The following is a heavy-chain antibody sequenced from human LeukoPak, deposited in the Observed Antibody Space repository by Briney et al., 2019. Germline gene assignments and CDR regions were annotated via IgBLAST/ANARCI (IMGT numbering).Heavy chain of an antibody. CDR1: GYTFTSYD. D-gene: IGHD5-24*01. V-gene: IGHV1-8*01. Sequence: ASVTVSCKASGYTFTSYDINWVRQAPGQGLEWMGWMNPNSGNTGYAQKFQGRVTMTRNTSISTAHMELSSLRSEDTAVYYCARAGGVGVEMATTDYDYWGQGTLVTVSS. J-gene: IGHJ4*02. CDR2: MNPNSGNT. CDR3: ARAGGVGVEMATTDYDY.